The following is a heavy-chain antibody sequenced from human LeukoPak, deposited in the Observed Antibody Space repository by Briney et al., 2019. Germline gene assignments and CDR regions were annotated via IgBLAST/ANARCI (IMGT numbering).Heavy chain of an antibody. V-gene: IGHV3-23*01. Sequence: PGGSLRLSCAASGFTFSSYAMSWVRQAPGKGLEWVSAISGSGGSTYYADSVKGRFTISRDNSENTLYLQMNSLRAEDTAVYYCAKEGYYYDSSGYPWYFDYWGQGTLVTVSS. D-gene: IGHD3-22*01. CDR1: GFTFSSYA. CDR2: ISGSGGST. J-gene: IGHJ4*02. CDR3: AKEGYYYDSSGYPWYFDY.